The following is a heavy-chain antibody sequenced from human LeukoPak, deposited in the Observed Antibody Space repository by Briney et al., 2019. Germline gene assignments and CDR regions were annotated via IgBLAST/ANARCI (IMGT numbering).Heavy chain of an antibody. CDR2: IIPILGIA. V-gene: IGHV1-69*04. J-gene: IGHJ4*02. D-gene: IGHD3-22*01. Sequence: GASVKVSCKASGGTFSSYAISWVRQAPGQGLEWMGRIIPILGIANYAQKFQGRVTITADKSTSTAYMELSSLRSEDTAVYYCAKTSYYDSSGYYYSDYWGQGTLVTVSS. CDR3: AKTSYYDSSGYYYSDY. CDR1: GGTFSSYA.